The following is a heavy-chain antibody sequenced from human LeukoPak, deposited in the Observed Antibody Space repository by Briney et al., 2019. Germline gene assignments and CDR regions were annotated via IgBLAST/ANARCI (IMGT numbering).Heavy chain of an antibody. CDR1: GFTFSSYG. J-gene: IGHJ6*03. Sequence: GGSLRLSCAASGFTFSSYGMHWVRQAPGKGLEWVAFIRYDGSNKYYADSVKGRFTISRDNSKNTLYLQMNSLRAEDTAVYYCAKGLVGYSYGSPDYYMDVWGKGTTVAVSS. V-gene: IGHV3-30*02. CDR2: IRYDGSNK. D-gene: IGHD5-18*01. CDR3: AKGLVGYSYGSPDYYMDV.